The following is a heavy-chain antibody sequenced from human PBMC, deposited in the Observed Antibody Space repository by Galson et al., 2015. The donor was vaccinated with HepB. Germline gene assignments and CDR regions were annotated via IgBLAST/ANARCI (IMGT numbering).Heavy chain of an antibody. CDR1: GYSISSGYY. V-gene: IGHV4-38-2*02. CDR3: ARDRREAHYYDSSGYPDY. Sequence: SETLSLTCAVSGYSISSGYYWGWIRQPPGKGLEWIGSIYHSGSTYYNPSLKSRVTISVDTSKNQFSLKLSSVTAADTAVYYCARDRREAHYYDSSGYPDYWGQGTLVTVSS. CDR2: IYHSGST. D-gene: IGHD3-22*01. J-gene: IGHJ4*02.